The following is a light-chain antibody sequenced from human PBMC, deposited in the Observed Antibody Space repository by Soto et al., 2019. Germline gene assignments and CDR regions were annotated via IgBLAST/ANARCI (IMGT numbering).Light chain of an antibody. CDR2: DVN. Sequence: QSALAQLPSASGSPGQSVTISCTGTSIDVGAYNYVSWYQQHPGKAPKLIIYDVNQRPSGVPDRFSGSKSGNTASLTVSGLQAEDEAVYYCNSFAGSAHVVFGVGTQLTVL. V-gene: IGLV2-8*01. CDR1: SIDVGAYNY. J-gene: IGLJ2*01. CDR3: NSFAGSAHVV.